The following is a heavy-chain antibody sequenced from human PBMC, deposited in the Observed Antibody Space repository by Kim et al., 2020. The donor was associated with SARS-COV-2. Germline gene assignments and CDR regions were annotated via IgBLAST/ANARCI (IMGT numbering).Heavy chain of an antibody. CDR3: ARDDYSSGYSTYYGMDV. D-gene: IGHD6-19*01. V-gene: IGHV3-7*01. CDR2: IRQDGSEQ. Sequence: GGSLRLSCAASGFTFTSYYMSWVRQAPGKGLEWVANIRQDGSEQYYVDSVKGRFTISRDNAKNSLYLQMISLRAEDTAVYYCARDDYSSGYSTYYGMDVGGQEPTVPLPS. J-gene: IGHJ6*02. CDR1: GFTFTSYY.